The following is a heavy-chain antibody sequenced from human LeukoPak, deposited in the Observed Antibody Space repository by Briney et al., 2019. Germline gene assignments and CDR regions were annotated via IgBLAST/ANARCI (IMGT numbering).Heavy chain of an antibody. J-gene: IGHJ5*02. CDR2: IYYSGST. D-gene: IGHD4-11*01. Sequence: SETLSLTCTVSGVSISSTSYYWSWIRQPPGRGLEWIGYIYYSGSTYYSPSLKSRVTMSVDTSNNQFSLKLSSVTAADTAVYYCARHLHTVAINWFDPWGQGTLVTVSS. CDR3: ARHLHTVAINWFDP. CDR1: GVSISSTSYY. V-gene: IGHV4-39*01.